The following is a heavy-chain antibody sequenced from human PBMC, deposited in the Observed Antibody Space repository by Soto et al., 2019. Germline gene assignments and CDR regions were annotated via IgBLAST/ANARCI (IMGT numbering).Heavy chain of an antibody. CDR3: ARSILRSAIFGVVIMVPSPMDV. CDR1: GFTSSSYA. V-gene: IGHV3-30-3*01. D-gene: IGHD3-3*01. Sequence: PGGSLRLSCAASGFTSSSYAMHWVRQAPGKGLEWVAVISYDGSNKYYADSVKGRFTISRDNSKNTLYLQMNSLRAEDTAVYYCARSILRSAIFGVVIMVPSPMDVWGQGTTVTVSS. CDR2: ISYDGSNK. J-gene: IGHJ6*02.